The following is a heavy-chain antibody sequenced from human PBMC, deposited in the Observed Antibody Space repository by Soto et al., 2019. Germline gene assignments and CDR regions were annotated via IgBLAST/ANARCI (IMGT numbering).Heavy chain of an antibody. CDR1: GFNFGGYA. V-gene: IGHV3-9*01. D-gene: IGHD2-8*01. Sequence: EVQLVESGGGLVQPGGSLRLSCAASGFNFGGYAMHWVRQAPGKGLEWVSSIHWNSDDIGYADSVRGRFTISRDNARNSLSLQMNSLRAEDTALYYCVKDNIPVLIAVEGAFEIWGQGTMVSVSS. J-gene: IGHJ3*02. CDR3: VKDNIPVLIAVEGAFEI. CDR2: IHWNSDDI.